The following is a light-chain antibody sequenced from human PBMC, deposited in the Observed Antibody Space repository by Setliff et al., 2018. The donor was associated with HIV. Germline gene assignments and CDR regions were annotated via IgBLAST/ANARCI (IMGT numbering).Light chain of an antibody. CDR1: SSDVGVYNF. CDR2: DVS. J-gene: IGLJ1*01. V-gene: IGLV2-14*03. CDR3: SSYTSSNTYV. Sequence: QSVLTQPVSVSGSPGQSITISCTGTSSDVGVYNFVSWYQQHPGKAPKLIIYDVSNRPSGVSYRFSASKSGNTASLTISGLQAEDEADYYCSSYTSSNTYVFGTGTKVTV.